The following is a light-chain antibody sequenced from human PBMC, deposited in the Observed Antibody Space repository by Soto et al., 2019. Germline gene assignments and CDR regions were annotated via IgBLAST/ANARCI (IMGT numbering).Light chain of an antibody. V-gene: IGLV2-14*01. J-gene: IGLJ1*01. CDR1: SSDVGGYNY. CDR2: EVS. Sequence: SVLTQPASVSGSPGQSITISCTGTSSDVGGYNYVSWYQQHPGKAPKLMIYEVSNRPPGVSNRFSGSKSGNTASLTISGLQAEDEADYYCSSYTSSSTLTYVFGTGTKVTVL. CDR3: SSYTSSSTLTYV.